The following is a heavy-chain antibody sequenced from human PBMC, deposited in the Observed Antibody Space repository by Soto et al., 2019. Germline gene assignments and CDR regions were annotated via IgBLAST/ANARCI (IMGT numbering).Heavy chain of an antibody. V-gene: IGHV4-59*01. Sequence: SETLSLTCTVSGGSISNYYLSWIRQPPGKGLEWIGYIYYSGNTNYNPSLKSRVTISVDTSKKQFSLKVSAVTAADTAVYYCARQSTAWPNFDSWGQGTLVTVYS. CDR1: GGSISNYY. D-gene: IGHD2-21*02. CDR2: IYYSGNT. J-gene: IGHJ4*02. CDR3: ARQSTAWPNFDS.